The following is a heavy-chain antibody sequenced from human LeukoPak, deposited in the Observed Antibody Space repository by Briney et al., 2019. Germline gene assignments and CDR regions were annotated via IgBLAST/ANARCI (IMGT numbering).Heavy chain of an antibody. CDR3: ARDLGIAAAGTPDGNYGMDV. D-gene: IGHD6-13*01. Sequence: LGGSLRLSCAASGFTFSSYSMNWVRQAPGKGLEWVSSISSSSSYIYYADSVKGRFTISRDNAKNSLYLQMNSRRAEDTAVYYCARDLGIAAAGTPDGNYGMDVWGQGTTVTVSS. CDR2: ISSSSSYI. CDR1: GFTFSSYS. V-gene: IGHV3-21*01. J-gene: IGHJ6*02.